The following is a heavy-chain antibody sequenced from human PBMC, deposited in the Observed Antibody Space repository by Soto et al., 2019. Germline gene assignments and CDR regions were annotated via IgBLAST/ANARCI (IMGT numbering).Heavy chain of an antibody. CDR2: MNPNSGNT. Sequence: ASVKVSCKASGYTFTSYDINWVRQATGQGLEWMGWMNPNSGNTGYAQKFQGRVTMTRNTSISTAYMELSSLRSEDTAVYYCARGAYDYIWGSYRPADYFDYWGQGTLVTVSS. CDR1: GYTFTSYD. V-gene: IGHV1-8*01. CDR3: ARGAYDYIWGSYRPADYFDY. D-gene: IGHD3-16*02. J-gene: IGHJ4*02.